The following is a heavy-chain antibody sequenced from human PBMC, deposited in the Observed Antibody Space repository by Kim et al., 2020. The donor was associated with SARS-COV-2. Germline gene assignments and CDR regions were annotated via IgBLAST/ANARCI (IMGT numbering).Heavy chain of an antibody. J-gene: IGHJ6*02. CDR3: ARQYVGSANILLWLGELSPTPRYYYYGMDV. CDR2: ISAYNGNT. D-gene: IGHD3-10*01. V-gene: IGHV1-18*01. CDR1: GYTFTSYG. Sequence: ASVKVSCKASGYTFTSYGISWVRQAPGQGLEWMGWISAYNGNTNYAQKLQGRVTMTTDTSTSTAYMELRSLRSDDTAVYYCARQYVGSANILLWLGELSPTPRYYYYGMDVWGQGTTVTVSS.